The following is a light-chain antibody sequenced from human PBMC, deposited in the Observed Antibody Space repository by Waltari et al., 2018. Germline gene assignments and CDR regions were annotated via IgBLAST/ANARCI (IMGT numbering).Light chain of an antibody. J-gene: IGLJ3*02. Sequence: QSALTQPASVSGSPGQSITISCTGTSSDVGSYNLVSWYQQHPGKAPKLMIYEVSKPPSWVSNRFSGSKSGDTASLTISGLQAEDEADYYCCSYAGSSSNWVFGGGTKLTVL. CDR3: CSYAGSSSNWV. CDR1: SSDVGSYNL. V-gene: IGLV2-23*02. CDR2: EVS.